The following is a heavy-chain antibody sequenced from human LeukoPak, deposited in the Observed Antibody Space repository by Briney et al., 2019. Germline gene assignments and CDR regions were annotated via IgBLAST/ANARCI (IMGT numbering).Heavy chain of an antibody. V-gene: IGHV4-34*01. CDR1: GGSFSGYY. CDR2: INHSGST. Sequence: SETLSLTCAVYGGSFSGYYWSWIRQPPGKGLEWIGEINHSGSTNYNPSLKSRVTISVDTSKNQFSLKLSSVTAADTAVYYCARGKRSYCSSTSCYTSPNYYGMDVWGQGTTVTVSS. D-gene: IGHD2-2*02. CDR3: ARGKRSYCSSTSCYTSPNYYGMDV. J-gene: IGHJ6*02.